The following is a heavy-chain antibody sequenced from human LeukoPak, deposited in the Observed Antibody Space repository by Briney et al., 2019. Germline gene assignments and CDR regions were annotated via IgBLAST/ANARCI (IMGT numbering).Heavy chain of an antibody. Sequence: PGGSLRLSCTASGFTFSNHAMTWVRQAPGMGLEWVSAIGGDGRGTDYADSVKGRFTISRDNSKNTLYLEMNSLRADDTARYYCARRVGGTPDYWGPGTLVTVSS. CDR2: IGGDGRGT. CDR1: GFTFSNHA. J-gene: IGHJ4*02. V-gene: IGHV3-23*01. CDR3: ARRVGGTPDY. D-gene: IGHD1-26*01.